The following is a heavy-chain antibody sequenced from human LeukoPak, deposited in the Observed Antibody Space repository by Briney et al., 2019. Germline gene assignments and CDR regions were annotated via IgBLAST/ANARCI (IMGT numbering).Heavy chain of an antibody. J-gene: IGHJ4*02. Sequence: GASVKVSCKASGYTFTSYAMHWVRQAPGQRLEWMGWINAGNGNTKYSQKFQGRVTITRDTSASAAYMELSSLRSEDTAVYYCARRFKMGYSYGYYFDYWGQGTLVTVSS. CDR1: GYTFTSYA. V-gene: IGHV1-3*01. CDR3: ARRFKMGYSYGYYFDY. D-gene: IGHD5-18*01. CDR2: INAGNGNT.